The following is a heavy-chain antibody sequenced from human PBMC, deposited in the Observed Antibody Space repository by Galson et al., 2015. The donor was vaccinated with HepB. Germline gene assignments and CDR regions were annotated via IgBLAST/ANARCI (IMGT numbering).Heavy chain of an antibody. J-gene: IGHJ4*02. Sequence: SVKVSCKASGVTFSSYAISWVRQAPGQGLEWMGGIIPIFGTANDAQKFQGRVTITADESTNKAYMGLSIPRYEDTAVYYCESTTGYKIPYYFDFWGQGTLVTVSS. CDR3: ESTTGYKIPYYFDF. V-gene: IGHV1-69*13. CDR2: IIPIFGTA. D-gene: IGHD5-24*01. CDR1: GVTFSSYA.